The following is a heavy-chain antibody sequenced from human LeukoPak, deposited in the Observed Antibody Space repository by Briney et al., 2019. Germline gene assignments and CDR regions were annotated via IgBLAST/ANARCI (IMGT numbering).Heavy chain of an antibody. CDR1: GFTFSRNW. D-gene: IGHD2-15*01. J-gene: IGHJ5*02. CDR3: AREYSTGFDP. CDR2: INSDGSST. Sequence: PGGSLRLSCAASGFTFSRNWMHWVRQGPGKGLVWVSRINSDGSSTSYADSVKGRFTISRDNAKNTLYLQMNSLRAEDTAVYYCAREYSTGFDPWGQGTLVTVSS. V-gene: IGHV3-74*01.